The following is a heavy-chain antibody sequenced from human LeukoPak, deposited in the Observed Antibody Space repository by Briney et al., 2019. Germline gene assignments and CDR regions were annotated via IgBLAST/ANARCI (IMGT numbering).Heavy chain of an antibody. J-gene: IGHJ5*02. CDR2: IYCSGST. CDR1: GGSISSYY. Sequence: SETLSLTCTVSGGSISSYYWSWIRQPPGKGLEWIGYIYCSGSTNYNPSLKSRVTISVDTSKNQFSLKLSSVTAADTAVYYCARHGTNWFDPWGQGTLVTVSS. CDR3: ARHGTNWFDP. D-gene: IGHD1-14*01. V-gene: IGHV4-59*08.